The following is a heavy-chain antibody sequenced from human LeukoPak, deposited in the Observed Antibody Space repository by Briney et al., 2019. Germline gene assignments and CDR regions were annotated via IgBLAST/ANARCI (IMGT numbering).Heavy chain of an antibody. CDR1: GFTFDDYA. D-gene: IGHD3-3*01. Sequence: GRSLRLSCAASGFTFDDYAMHWVRQAPGTGLEWVSGISWNSGSIGYADSVKGRFTISRDNAKNSLYLQMNSLRAEDTALYYCAKEFYDSWGQGTMVTVSS. CDR3: AKEFYDS. J-gene: IGHJ3*01. CDR2: ISWNSGSI. V-gene: IGHV3-9*01.